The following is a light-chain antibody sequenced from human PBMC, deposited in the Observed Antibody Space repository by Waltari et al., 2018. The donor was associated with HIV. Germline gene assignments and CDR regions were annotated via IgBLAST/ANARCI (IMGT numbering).Light chain of an antibody. Sequence: QSVLTQPPSASGTPRQTVTIPCSGRGSNIGRHAVTCYQQLPGTAPKLLIYSNNQRPSGVPDRFSGSKSGTSASLAISGLQSEDDADYYCAAWDDSLNGPMFGGGTKLTVL. V-gene: IGLV1-44*01. CDR3: AAWDDSLNGPM. CDR1: GSNIGRHA. CDR2: SNN. J-gene: IGLJ3*02.